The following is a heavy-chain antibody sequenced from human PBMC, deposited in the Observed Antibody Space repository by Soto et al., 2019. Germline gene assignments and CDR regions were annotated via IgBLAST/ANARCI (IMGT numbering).Heavy chain of an antibody. CDR2: IIPIFGTA. CDR1: GGTFSSYA. J-gene: IGHJ4*02. CDR3: AGGPVSSGWPVGY. V-gene: IGHV1-69*01. D-gene: IGHD6-25*01. Sequence: QVQLVQSGAEVKKPGSSVKVSCKASGGTFSSYAISWVRQAPGQGLEWMGGIIPIFGTANYAQKFQGRVKITGDEPTSTAYMELSSLSAEDTAVYYCAGGPVSSGWPVGYWGQGTLVAVGS.